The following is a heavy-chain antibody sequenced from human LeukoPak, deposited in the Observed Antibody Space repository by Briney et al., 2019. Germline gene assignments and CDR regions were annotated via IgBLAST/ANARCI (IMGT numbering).Heavy chain of an antibody. Sequence: GGSLRLSCAASGFTFSTYDMTWVRHAPAKGLGWVSGINSNGDEIYYADSVGGRFTISRDNSNNALYLQMDSLRAEETAVYYCANWIGSSSRDYWGQGTLVTVSS. J-gene: IGHJ4*02. V-gene: IGHV3-23*01. CDR2: INSNGDEI. CDR3: ANWIGSSSRDY. D-gene: IGHD6-6*01. CDR1: GFTFSTYD.